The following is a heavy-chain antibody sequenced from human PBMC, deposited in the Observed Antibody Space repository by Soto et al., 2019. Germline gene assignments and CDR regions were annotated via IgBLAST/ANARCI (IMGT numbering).Heavy chain of an antibody. Sequence: QVQLVESGGGVVQPGRSLRLSCAASGLTFSRYAMHWVRQAPGKGLEWVAVIIYDGSNKHYADSVQGRFTISRDNSKNTLYLQMNSLRAEDTAVYYCAAELGNTGYDVQDYWGQGSLVTVSS. D-gene: IGHD5-12*01. CDR3: AAELGNTGYDVQDY. CDR2: IIYDGSNK. V-gene: IGHV3-30*04. J-gene: IGHJ4*02. CDR1: GLTFSRYA.